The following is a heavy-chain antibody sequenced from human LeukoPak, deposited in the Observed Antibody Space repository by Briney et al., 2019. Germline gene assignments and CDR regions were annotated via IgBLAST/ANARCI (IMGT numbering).Heavy chain of an antibody. CDR1: GFTFSSYA. V-gene: IGHV3-23*01. J-gene: IGHJ4*02. D-gene: IGHD1-26*01. CDR2: ISGSGGST. CDR3: AKGPNLGATLNY. Sequence: PGGSLKLSCAASGFTFSSYAMSWVRQAPGEGLEWVSAISGSGGSTYYADSVKGRFTISRDNSKNTLYLQMNSLRAEDTAVYYCAKGPNLGATLNYWGQGTLVTVSS.